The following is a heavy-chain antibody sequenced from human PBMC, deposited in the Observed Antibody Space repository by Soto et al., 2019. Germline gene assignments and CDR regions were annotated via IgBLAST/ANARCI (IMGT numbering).Heavy chain of an antibody. Sequence: PSETLSLTCAVSGGSISSGGYSWSWIRQPPGKGLEFIGYIYQGGTTYYNPSLMSRVTISVDRSKNQFSLNLSSVTAADAAVYYCTRGSFGSGMDVWGQGTTVAVSS. V-gene: IGHV4-30-2*01. CDR3: TRGSFGSGMDV. CDR1: GGSISSGGYS. J-gene: IGHJ6*02. D-gene: IGHD3-10*01. CDR2: IYQGGTT.